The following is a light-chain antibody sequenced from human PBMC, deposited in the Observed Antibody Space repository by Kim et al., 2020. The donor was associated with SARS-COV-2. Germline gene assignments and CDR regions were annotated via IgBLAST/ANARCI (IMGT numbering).Light chain of an antibody. CDR2: SNN. V-gene: IGLV1-44*01. Sequence: GQRVTSSCSGSSSNIGGNSVNWYQQVPGTAPKLLIYSNNQRPSGVPDRITGSKSGTSASLAISGLQSEDEADYYCAAWDDSLNGPVFGGGTQLIVL. CDR3: AAWDDSLNGPV. J-gene: IGLJ3*02. CDR1: SSNIGGNS.